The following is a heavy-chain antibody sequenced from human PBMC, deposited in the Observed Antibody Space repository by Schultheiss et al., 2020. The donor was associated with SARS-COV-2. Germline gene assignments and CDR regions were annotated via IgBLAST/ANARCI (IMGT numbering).Heavy chain of an antibody. J-gene: IGHJ6*02. Sequence: SETLSLTCTVSGGSIRSYYWSWIRQPPGKGLEWIGYIYYSGSTNYNPSLKSRVTISVDTSKNQFSLKLSSVTAADTAVYYCARGGGGNSYAYYYYGMDVWGQGTTVTVSS. CDR1: GGSIRSYY. V-gene: IGHV4-59*01. CDR2: IYYSGST. D-gene: IGHD4-23*01. CDR3: ARGGGGNSYAYYYYGMDV.